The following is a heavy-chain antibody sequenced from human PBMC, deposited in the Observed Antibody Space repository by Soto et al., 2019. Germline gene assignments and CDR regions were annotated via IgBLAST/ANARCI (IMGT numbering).Heavy chain of an antibody. CDR2: IKSETDGETT. CDR3: TTDLNGGFDY. Sequence: EVQLVESGGGFVKPGGSLRVSCAASGFAFSNAWMSWVRQAPGKGLEWVGRIKSETDGETTDYVAPVKGRFPISRDDSKNTLYLQMNSLKIEDTAVYYCTTDLNGGFDYWGRGTLVTVSS. CDR1: GFAFSNAW. J-gene: IGHJ4*02. V-gene: IGHV3-15*01. D-gene: IGHD2-8*01.